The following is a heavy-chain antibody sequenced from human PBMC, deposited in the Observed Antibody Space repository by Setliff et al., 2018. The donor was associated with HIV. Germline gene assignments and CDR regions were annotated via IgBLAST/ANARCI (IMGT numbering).Heavy chain of an antibody. CDR1: GYSSTNYG. CDR2: ISSYNDNT. J-gene: IGHJ3*02. D-gene: IGHD2-15*01. Sequence: EASVKVSCKASGYSSTNYGISWVRQAPGQGLEWMGWISSYNDNTNYALNLQGRVTMTTDTSTSTAYMELRSLRSDDTAVYYCARDDVGYCSGGSCYHLFDTFDIWGQGTVVTVSS. CDR3: ARDDVGYCSGGSCYHLFDTFDI. V-gene: IGHV1-18*01.